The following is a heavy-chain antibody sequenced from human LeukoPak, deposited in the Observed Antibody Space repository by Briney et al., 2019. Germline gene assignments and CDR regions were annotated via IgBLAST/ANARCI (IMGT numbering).Heavy chain of an antibody. CDR3: ARDSEEIRYKWNKAGYYYYIDV. J-gene: IGHJ6*03. V-gene: IGHV3-21*01. D-gene: IGHD1/OR15-1a*01. Sequence: GGSLRLSCAASGFTFSSYSMNWVRQAPGKGLEWVSSISSSSSYIYYADSVKGRFTISRDNAKNSLYLQMNSLRAEDTAVYYCARDSEEIRYKWNKAGYYYYIDVWGKGTTVTVSS. CDR1: GFTFSSYS. CDR2: ISSSSSYI.